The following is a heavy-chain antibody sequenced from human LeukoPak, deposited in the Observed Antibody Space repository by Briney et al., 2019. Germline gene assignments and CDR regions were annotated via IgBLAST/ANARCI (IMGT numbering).Heavy chain of an antibody. V-gene: IGHV3-30*18. CDR3: AKDLGRYSSSLI. Sequence: GGSLRLSCAASGFTFSSYGMHWVRQAPGKGLEWVAVISYDGSHKYYADSVKGRFTISRDNSKSTLYLQMNSLRAEDTAVYYCAKDLGRYSSSLIWGQGTLVTVSS. J-gene: IGHJ4*02. CDR1: GFTFSSYG. CDR2: ISYDGSHK. D-gene: IGHD6-13*01.